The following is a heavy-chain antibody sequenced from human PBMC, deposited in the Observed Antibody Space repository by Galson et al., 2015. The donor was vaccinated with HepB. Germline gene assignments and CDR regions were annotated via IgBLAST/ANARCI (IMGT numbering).Heavy chain of an antibody. V-gene: IGHV1-18*04. CDR2: ISAYNGNT. CDR3: ARDLPTENSSGWYSPGIDY. CDR1: GYTFTSYG. Sequence: QSGAEVKKPGESLKISCKASGYTFTSYGISWVRQAPGQGLEWMGWISAYNGNTNYAQKLQGRVTMTTDTSTSTAYMELRSLRSDDTAVYYCARDLPTENSSGWYSPGIDYWGQGTLVTVSS. D-gene: IGHD6-19*01. J-gene: IGHJ4*02.